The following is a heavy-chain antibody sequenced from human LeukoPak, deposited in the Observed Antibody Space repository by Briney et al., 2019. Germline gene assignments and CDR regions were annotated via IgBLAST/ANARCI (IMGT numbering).Heavy chain of an antibody. Sequence: GGSLRLSCAASGFTFTSYWMTWVRQAPGKGLEWVANIKQDGSEKYYVDSVKGRFTISRDNAKNSLYLQMNSLRAEDTAVYYCARERVGSFLDYWGQGTLVTVSS. CDR1: GFTFTSYW. J-gene: IGHJ4*02. CDR2: IKQDGSEK. CDR3: ARERVGSFLDY. V-gene: IGHV3-7*01. D-gene: IGHD1-26*01.